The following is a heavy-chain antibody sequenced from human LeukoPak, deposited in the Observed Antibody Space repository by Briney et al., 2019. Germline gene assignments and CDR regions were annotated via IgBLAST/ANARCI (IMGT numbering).Heavy chain of an antibody. J-gene: IGHJ3*02. D-gene: IGHD2-15*01. CDR3: ARNLMDYCSGGSCQGDAFDI. V-gene: IGHV1-24*01. CDR1: GYTLTELS. CDR2: FDPEDGET. Sequence: ASVKVSCKVSGYTLTELSMHWVRQAPGKGLEWMGGFDPEDGETIYAQKFQGRVTMTEDTSTDTAYMELSSLRSEDTAVYYCARNLMDYCSGGSCQGDAFDIWGQGTMVTVSS.